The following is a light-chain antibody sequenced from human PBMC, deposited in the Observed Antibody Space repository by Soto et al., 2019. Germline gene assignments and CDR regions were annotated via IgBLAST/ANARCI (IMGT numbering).Light chain of an antibody. CDR2: GAS. CDR1: QSVFSS. CDR3: QQYNNWPPAWT. Sequence: ETVMTQSPATRSVSPVARATLSCRASQSVFSSLAWYQHKPGQAPRLLIYGASTRATGIPARFSGSGSGTQFTLTISSLQSEDFAVYYCQQYNNWPPAWTFGQGTKVDI. J-gene: IGKJ1*01. V-gene: IGKV3-15*01.